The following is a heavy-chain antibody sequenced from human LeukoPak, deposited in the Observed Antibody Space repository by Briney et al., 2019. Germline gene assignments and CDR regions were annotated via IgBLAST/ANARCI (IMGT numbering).Heavy chain of an antibody. J-gene: IGHJ3*02. CDR2: MNPNSGYT. CDR3: ARRGRRYYYTFDI. V-gene: IGHV1-8*03. D-gene: IGHD3-22*01. CDR1: GYTFTSYD. Sequence: ASVKVSCKASGYTFTSYDINWVRQATGQGREWMGWMNPNSGYTGYAQKFQGRVTITRYTSISTAYMELSGLRSEDTAVYYCARRGRRYYYTFDIWGQGTMVTVSS.